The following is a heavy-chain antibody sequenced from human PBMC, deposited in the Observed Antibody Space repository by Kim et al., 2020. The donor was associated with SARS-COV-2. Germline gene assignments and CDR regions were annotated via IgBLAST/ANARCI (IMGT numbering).Heavy chain of an antibody. V-gene: IGHV3-23*01. Sequence: GGSLRLSCATSGFTFSSYAMTWVRQASGKGLEWVSTVSGDNTDYSDSVRGRFTISRDNSKNTLYLHMNSLRAEATALYFCAKRGHDTSGRYSHFDYWGQGALVTVSS. CDR3: AKRGHDTSGRYSHFDY. J-gene: IGHJ4*02. CDR1: GFTFSSYA. D-gene: IGHD3-22*01. CDR2: VSGDNT.